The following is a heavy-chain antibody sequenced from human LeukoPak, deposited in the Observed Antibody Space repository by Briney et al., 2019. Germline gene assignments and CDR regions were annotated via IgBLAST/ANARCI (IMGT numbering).Heavy chain of an antibody. Sequence: ASVKVSCKTSGYYFTGHYIQWVRQVPGQGFEWMGWINPNGGAKNYARRFQGRVTLTTDTSSSTADMELSSLRFDDTAVYFCARVGTGSRFDVADHWGQGTLVTVTS. CDR3: ARVGTGSRFDVADH. CDR1: GYYFTGHY. CDR2: INPNGGAK. D-gene: IGHD2-21*02. V-gene: IGHV1-2*02. J-gene: IGHJ5*02.